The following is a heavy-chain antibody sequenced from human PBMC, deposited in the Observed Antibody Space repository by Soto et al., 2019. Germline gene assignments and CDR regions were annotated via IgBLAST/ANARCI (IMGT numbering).Heavy chain of an antibody. CDR3: VVRQKWPWVNY. J-gene: IGHJ4*02. Sequence: GESLKISCKGSGYSFFGYWIGWVRQMPGKGLAWMGIIYPDDSDTRYSPPFQGHVTISAAKSISTAYLPWSSLKASHTAMYFCVVRQKWPWVNYWGQGTQVTVSS. D-gene: IGHD2-8*01. V-gene: IGHV5-51*01. CDR1: GYSFFGYW. CDR2: IYPDDSDT.